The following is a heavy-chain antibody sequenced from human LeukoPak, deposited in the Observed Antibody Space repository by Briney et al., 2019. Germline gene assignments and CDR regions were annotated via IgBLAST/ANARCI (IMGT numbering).Heavy chain of an antibody. CDR1: GGSISSGNYY. Sequence: EPSQTLSLTCTVSGGSISSGNYYWSWIRQPAEKGLERIGRIYTSGSTNYNPSLKSRVTISVDTSKNQFSLKLNSVTAADTAVYYCARGLLWFGEGPGAFDIWGQGTMITVSS. D-gene: IGHD3-10*01. CDR2: IYTSGST. V-gene: IGHV4-61*02. CDR3: ARGLLWFGEGPGAFDI. J-gene: IGHJ3*02.